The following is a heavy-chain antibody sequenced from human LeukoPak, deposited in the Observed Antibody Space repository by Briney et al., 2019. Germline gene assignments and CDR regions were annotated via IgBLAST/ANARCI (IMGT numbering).Heavy chain of an antibody. CDR2: IYYSGST. D-gene: IGHD3-10*01. J-gene: IGHJ6*03. V-gene: IGHV4-59*01. CDR3: ARVPTPAHYYGSGSYYYYMDV. CDR1: GGSISSYY. Sequence: SETLSLTCTVSGGSISSYYWSWIRQPPGKGLEWIGYIYYSGSTNYNPSLKSRVTISVDTSKNQFSLKLSSVTAADAAVYYCARVPTPAHYYGSGSYYYYMDVWGKGTTVTISS.